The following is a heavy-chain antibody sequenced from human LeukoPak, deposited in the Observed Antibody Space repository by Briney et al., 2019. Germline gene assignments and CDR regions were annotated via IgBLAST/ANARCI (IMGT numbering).Heavy chain of an antibody. Sequence: PGRSLRLSCAASGFTFSSYGMHWVRQAPGKGLEWVAVISYDGSNKYYADSVKGRFTISRDNSKNTLYLQMNSLRAEDTAVCYCAKDFRLLWFGEGWDAFDIWGQGTMVTVSS. D-gene: IGHD3-10*01. CDR2: ISYDGSNK. CDR1: GFTFSSYG. CDR3: AKDFRLLWFGEGWDAFDI. J-gene: IGHJ3*02. V-gene: IGHV3-30*18.